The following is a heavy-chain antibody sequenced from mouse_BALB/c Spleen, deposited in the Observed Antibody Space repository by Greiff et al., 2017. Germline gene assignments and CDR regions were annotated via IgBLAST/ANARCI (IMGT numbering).Heavy chain of an antibody. D-gene: IGHD3-1*01. CDR3: ARSARDWFAY. Sequence: EVQVVESGGGLVQPGGSRKLSCAASGFTFSSFGMHWVRQAPEKGLEWVAYISSGSSTIYYADTVKGRFTISRDNPKNTLFLQMTSLRSEDTAMYYCARSARDWFAYWGQGTLVTVSA. CDR1: GFTFSSFG. J-gene: IGHJ3*01. V-gene: IGHV5-17*02. CDR2: ISSGSSTI.